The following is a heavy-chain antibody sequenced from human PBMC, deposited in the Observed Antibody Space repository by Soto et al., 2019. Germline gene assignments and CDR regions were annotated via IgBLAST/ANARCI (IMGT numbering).Heavy chain of an antibody. Sequence: PGASLKISCKGSGYSFTTDWINWVRKMPGKGLERMGKIYTGDSHTINSPSFQGRVTTSADKSINTAYMQWSSLKASETGLYYCASPESSGYSPWVDGFQIWRQGTRITVSS. CDR2: IYTGDSHT. CDR1: GYSFTTDW. CDR3: ASPESSGYSPWVDGFQI. D-gene: IGHD3-22*01. J-gene: IGHJ3*02. V-gene: IGHV5-10-1*01.